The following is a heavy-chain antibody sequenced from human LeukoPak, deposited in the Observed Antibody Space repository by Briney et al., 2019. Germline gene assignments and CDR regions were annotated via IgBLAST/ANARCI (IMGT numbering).Heavy chain of an antibody. V-gene: IGHV4-59*01. Sequence: SETLSLTCAVSGGSISGWYWSWIRQPPGKGLEWIGHIYDSGTTNYNPSLKSRVTMSVDSSKNQFSLKLTSVTAADTAVYYCARGEAGSSWYDSWGQGTLVTVSS. CDR1: GGSISGWY. J-gene: IGHJ5*01. CDR3: ARGEAGSSWYDS. CDR2: IYDSGTT. D-gene: IGHD6-13*01.